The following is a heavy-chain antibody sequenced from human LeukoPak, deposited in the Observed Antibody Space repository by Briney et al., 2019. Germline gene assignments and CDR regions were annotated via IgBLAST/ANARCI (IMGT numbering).Heavy chain of an antibody. D-gene: IGHD1-26*01. CDR3: ARDGYKVGATTGWFVDY. Sequence: SRTLSLTCTVSGGSISSGDYYWSWIRQPPGKGLEWIGYIYYSGSTYYNPSLKSRVTISVDTSKNQFSLKLSSVAAADTAVYYCARDGYKVGATTGWFVDYWGQGTLVTVS. V-gene: IGHV4-30-4*08. CDR2: IYYSGST. CDR1: GGSISSGDYY. J-gene: IGHJ4*02.